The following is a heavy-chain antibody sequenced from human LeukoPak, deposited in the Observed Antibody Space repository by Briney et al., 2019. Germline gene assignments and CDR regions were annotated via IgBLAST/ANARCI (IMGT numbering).Heavy chain of an antibody. J-gene: IGHJ4*02. CDR2: IKQDESEK. CDR1: GFHFRSYW. V-gene: IGHV3-7*01. Sequence: GGSLRLSCAASGFHFRSYWMSWVRQAPGKGLEWVANIKQDESEKYYVDSVKGRFTISRDNARNSLYLQMNSLRVEDTAVYFCARLDDSGFFDHWGQGTLVTVSS. CDR3: ARLDDSGFFDH. D-gene: IGHD3-10*01.